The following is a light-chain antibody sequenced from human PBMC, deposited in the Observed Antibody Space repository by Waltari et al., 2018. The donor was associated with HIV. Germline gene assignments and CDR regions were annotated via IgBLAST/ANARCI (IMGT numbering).Light chain of an antibody. CDR1: NSNIGTNT. CDR3: AAWDGSLNGVV. CDR2: NNY. V-gene: IGLV1-44*01. Sequence: QSVLTQPPSASGTPGQRVTIPCSGSNSNIGTNTVNWYQQFPGTAPKLLIYNNYQRPSGVPDRISGSKSGTSASLAISGLQSEDEADYYCAAWDGSLNGVVFGGGTKLTVL. J-gene: IGLJ2*01.